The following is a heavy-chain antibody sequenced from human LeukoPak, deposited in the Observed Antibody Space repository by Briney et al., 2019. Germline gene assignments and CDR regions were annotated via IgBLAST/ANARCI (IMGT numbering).Heavy chain of an antibody. CDR1: GFTFSSYS. J-gene: IGHJ4*02. CDR2: ISSSSNTI. V-gene: IGHV3-48*04. Sequence: GGSLRLSCVASGFTFSSYSMNWVRQAPGKGLQWISYISSSSNTIYYADSAKGRFTISRDNAKSSLYLQMNSLRGEDTAVYYCVNVETGYRGQGTLVTVSS. CDR3: VNVETGY.